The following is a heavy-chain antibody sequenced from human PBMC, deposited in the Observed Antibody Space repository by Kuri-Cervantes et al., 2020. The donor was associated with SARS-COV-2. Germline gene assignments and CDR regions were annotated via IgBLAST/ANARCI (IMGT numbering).Heavy chain of an antibody. V-gene: IGHV1-2*02. J-gene: IGHJ6*04. CDR3: ARAYCSSTGCYEDV. CDR2: INPNSGGT. Sequence: ASVKVSCKASGYTFTGYYMHWVRQAPGQGLEWMGWINPNSGGTNYAQKFQGRVTMTRDTSISTAYMELSRLRSDDTAVYYCARAYCSSTGCYEDVWGKGTTVTVSS. CDR1: GYTFTGYY. D-gene: IGHD2-2*01.